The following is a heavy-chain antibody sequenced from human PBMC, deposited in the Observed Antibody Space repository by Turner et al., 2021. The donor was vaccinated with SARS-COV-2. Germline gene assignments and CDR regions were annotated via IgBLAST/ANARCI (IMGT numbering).Heavy chain of an antibody. Sequence: EVQLLESGGGLVQPGGSLRLSCVASGFRFNTFAMSWVRQAPGKGLEWVSAISGGGGSISYADSVKGRFAISRDNSKNTLYRQMNSLRAEDTAVYYCAKDLTFIVVNDVVDAWGQGTTVTVSS. V-gene: IGHV3-23*01. J-gene: IGHJ6*02. CDR2: ISGGGGSI. CDR3: AKDLTFIVVNDVVDA. D-gene: IGHD2-2*01. CDR1: GFRFNTFA.